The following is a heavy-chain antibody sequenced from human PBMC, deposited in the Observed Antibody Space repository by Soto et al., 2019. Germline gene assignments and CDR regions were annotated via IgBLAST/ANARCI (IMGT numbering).Heavy chain of an antibody. J-gene: IGHJ6*02. CDR2: ISGSGSPM. Sequence: AGGSLRLSCTASGFSCSTYEMNWVRQAPGKGLEWVSYISGSGSPMYYAASVKGRFTISRDNAKNSLYLQMNSLRAVDTAVYYCAREFSGYGNSGMGVWGQGTTVTVSS. CDR1: GFSCSTYE. CDR3: AREFSGYGNSGMGV. V-gene: IGHV3-48*03. D-gene: IGHD6-13*01.